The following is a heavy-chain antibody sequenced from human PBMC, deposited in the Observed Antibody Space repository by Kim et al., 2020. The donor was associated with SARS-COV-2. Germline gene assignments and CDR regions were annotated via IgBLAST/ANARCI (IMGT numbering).Heavy chain of an antibody. CDR2: GTT. Sequence: GTTHYNASLTSRVTISIDNSKKQFFLELTSVTAADTAVYYCASAGYRRLASWGQGTLVTVSS. J-gene: IGHJ4*02. V-gene: IGHV4-4*02. CDR3: ASAGYRRLAS. D-gene: IGHD5-18*01.